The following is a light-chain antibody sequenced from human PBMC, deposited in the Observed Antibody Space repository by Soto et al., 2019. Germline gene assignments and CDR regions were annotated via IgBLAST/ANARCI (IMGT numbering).Light chain of an antibody. Sequence: EILMTQSPATLSVSPGERATLSCRASQNVGSHVAWYQQKPGQAPRLFISGASTRATGIPARFSGSVSGTEFTLAFISLQSEDFAIYYCQQYYNWPPLTFGGGTKVEIQ. V-gene: IGKV3-15*01. J-gene: IGKJ4*01. CDR3: QQYYNWPPLT. CDR2: GAS. CDR1: QNVGSH.